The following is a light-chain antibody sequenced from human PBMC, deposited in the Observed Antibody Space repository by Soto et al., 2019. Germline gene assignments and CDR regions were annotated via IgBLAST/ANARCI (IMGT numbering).Light chain of an antibody. J-gene: IGKJ2*01. V-gene: IGKV1-6*01. CDR2: AAS. Sequence: AIQLTQSPSSLSASVGDRVNITCRASRDIGDALHWYQQMPGKAPKLLVFAASTLHRGVPSRFSGSGSATGFTLTISSLQPEDSATYYCLHDYNYPYTFGQGTKLEIK. CDR1: RDIGDA. CDR3: LHDYNYPYT.